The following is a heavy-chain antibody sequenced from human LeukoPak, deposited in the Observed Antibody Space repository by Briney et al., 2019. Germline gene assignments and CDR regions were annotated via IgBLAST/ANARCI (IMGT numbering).Heavy chain of an antibody. Sequence: GGSLRLSCAASGFTFSSYAMSWVGQGPGKGREWGSAISGSGGSTYYADSVKGRFTISRDNSKNTLYLQMNSLRAEDTAVYYCAKDRQYSYGSYFDYWGQGTLVTVSS. D-gene: IGHD5-18*01. CDR3: AKDRQYSYGSYFDY. CDR2: ISGSGGST. J-gene: IGHJ4*02. V-gene: IGHV3-23*01. CDR1: GFTFSSYA.